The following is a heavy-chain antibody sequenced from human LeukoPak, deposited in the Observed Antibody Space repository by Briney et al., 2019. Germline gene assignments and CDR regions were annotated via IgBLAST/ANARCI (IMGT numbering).Heavy chain of an antibody. V-gene: IGHV4-59*11. CDR3: ARGEWELTQFDY. J-gene: IGHJ4*02. CDR2: IYYSGST. D-gene: IGHD1-26*01. Sequence: PSETLSLICTVSGGSISSHYWSWIRQPPGKGLEWIGYIYYSGSTNYNPSLKSRVTISVDTSKNQFSLKLSSVTAADTAVYYCARGEWELTQFDYWGQGTLVTVSP. CDR1: GGSISSHY.